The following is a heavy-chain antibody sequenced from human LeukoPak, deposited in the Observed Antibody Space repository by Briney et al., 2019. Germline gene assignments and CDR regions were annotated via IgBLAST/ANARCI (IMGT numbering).Heavy chain of an antibody. CDR3: AKGAYDFLEIAYFDY. D-gene: IGHD3-3*01. CDR2: VIGSSGAT. V-gene: IGHV3-23*01. J-gene: IGHJ4*02. Sequence: CGALRLSCAASGWSLNKNAMNWVRQAPGKGLEWVAVVIGSSGATDYADSVKGRFTISRDNSKNTLFLQMNSLRAEDTAIYYCAKGAYDFLEIAYFDYWGQGALVTVSS. CDR1: GWSLNKNA.